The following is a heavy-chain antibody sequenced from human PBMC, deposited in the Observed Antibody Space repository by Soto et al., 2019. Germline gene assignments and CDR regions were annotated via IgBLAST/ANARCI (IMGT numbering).Heavy chain of an antibody. V-gene: IGHV3-23*01. J-gene: IGHJ2*01. Sequence: EVQLLESGGDLVQPGGSLRLSCAASGFTFSSYAMSWVRQAPGKGLEWVSIITGSGGITYYADSVKGRFTISRDNFKNTLSLQMNSLRAEDTAVYYCARGDSSGWTSWYFDLWGRGTLATVSS. CDR3: ARGDSSGWTSWYFDL. D-gene: IGHD6-19*01. CDR2: ITGSGGIT. CDR1: GFTFSSYA.